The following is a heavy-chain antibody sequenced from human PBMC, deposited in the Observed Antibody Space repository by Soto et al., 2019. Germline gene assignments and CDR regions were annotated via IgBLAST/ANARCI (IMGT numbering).Heavy chain of an antibody. D-gene: IGHD2-2*02. CDR3: ARFLTGYCSSTSCYIYYYYGMDV. CDR2: ISSSSSYI. V-gene: IGHV3-21*01. J-gene: IGHJ6*02. CDR1: GYTFTSYG. Sequence: VQLVQSGAEVKKPGASVKVSCKASGYTFTSYGISWVRQAPGQGLEWVSSISSSSSYIYYADSVKGRFTISRDNAKNSLYLQMNSLRAEDTAVYYCARFLTGYCSSTSCYIYYYYGMDVWGQGTTVTVSS.